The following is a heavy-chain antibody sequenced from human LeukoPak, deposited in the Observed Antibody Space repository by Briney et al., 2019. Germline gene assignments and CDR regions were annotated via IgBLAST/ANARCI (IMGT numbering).Heavy chain of an antibody. J-gene: IGHJ6*03. V-gene: IGHV4-34*01. D-gene: IGHD5-18*01. CDR1: GGSFSDYY. CDR3: ARTTEGGYTYDYFYYYYMDV. Sequence: SETLSLTCAVYGGSFSDYYWSWIRQPPGKGLEWIGEINHSGNSNYNPSLKSRVTISVDTSKNQFSLKLSSVTAADTAVYYCARTTEGGYTYDYFYYYYMDVWGKGTTVTISS. CDR2: INHSGNS.